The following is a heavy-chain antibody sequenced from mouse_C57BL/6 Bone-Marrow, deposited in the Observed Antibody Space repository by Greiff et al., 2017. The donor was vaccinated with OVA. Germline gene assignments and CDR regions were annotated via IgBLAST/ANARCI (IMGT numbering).Heavy chain of an antibody. CDR2: IHPNSGST. Sequence: QVQLKQPGAELVKPGASVKLSCKASGYTFTSYWMHWVKQRPGQGLEWIGMIHPNSGSTNYNEKFKSKATLTVDKSSSTAYMQLSSLTSEDSAVYYCARRLPWDYYAMDYWGQGTSVTVSS. V-gene: IGHV1-64*01. CDR1: GYTFTSYW. CDR3: ARRLPWDYYAMDY. D-gene: IGHD3-2*02. J-gene: IGHJ4*01.